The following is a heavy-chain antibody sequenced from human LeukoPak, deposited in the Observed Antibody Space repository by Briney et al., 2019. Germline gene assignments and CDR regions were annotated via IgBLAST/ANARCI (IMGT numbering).Heavy chain of an antibody. CDR3: ARRINYYDSSGYYYVRYFDS. V-gene: IGHV3-74*01. D-gene: IGHD3-22*01. CDR2: INTDGSSL. CDR1: GFTFSSYW. J-gene: IGHJ4*02. Sequence: PGGSLRLSCAASGFTFSSYWMYWVRQAPGKGPVWVARINTDGSSLSYADSVKGRFTISRDNAKNTLYLQMNSLGAEDTAVYYCARRINYYDSSGYYYVRYFDSWGQGTLVAVSS.